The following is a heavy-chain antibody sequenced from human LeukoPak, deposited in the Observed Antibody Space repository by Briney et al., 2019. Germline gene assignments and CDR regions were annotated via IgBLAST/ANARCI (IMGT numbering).Heavy chain of an antibody. CDR2: IWYGGSNK. V-gene: IGHV3-30*18. J-gene: IGHJ3*02. Sequence: GRSLRLSCAASGFTFSSYGMHWVRQAPGKGLEWVAVIWYGGSNKYYADSVKGRFTISRDNSKNTLYLQMNSLRAEDTAVYYCAKGIRVVPAADDAFDIWGQGTMVTVSS. CDR1: GFTFSSYG. CDR3: AKGIRVVPAADDAFDI. D-gene: IGHD2-2*01.